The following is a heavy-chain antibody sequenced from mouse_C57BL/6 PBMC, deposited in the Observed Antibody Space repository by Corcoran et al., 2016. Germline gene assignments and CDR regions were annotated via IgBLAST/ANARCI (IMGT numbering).Heavy chain of an antibody. V-gene: IGHV1-19*01. Sequence: EVQLQQSGPVLVKPGASVKMSCKASGFTFTDYYMNWVKQSHGKSLEWIGVINPYNGGTTYNQNFKGKATLTVDMSSSTAYMELNSLTSEDSAVYYCARTFAYWGQGTLVTVSA. CDR1: GFTFTDYY. CDR3: ARTFAY. CDR2: INPYNGGT. J-gene: IGHJ3*01.